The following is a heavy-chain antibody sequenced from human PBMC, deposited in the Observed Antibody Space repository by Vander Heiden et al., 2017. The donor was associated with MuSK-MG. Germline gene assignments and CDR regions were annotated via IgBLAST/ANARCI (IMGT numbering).Heavy chain of an antibody. CDR1: GFTFSSYS. V-gene: IGHV3-21*01. CDR2: ISSSSSYI. J-gene: IGHJ4*02. D-gene: IGHD3-16*01. CDR3: ARGTYYDYVWGSSDY. Sequence: EVKLVESGGGLVKPGGSLSLSCAASGFTFSSYSMNWVRQAPGKGLEWVSSISSSSSYIYYADSVKGRFTISRDNAKNSLYLQMNSLRAEDTAVYYCARGTYYDYVWGSSDYWGQGTLVTVSS.